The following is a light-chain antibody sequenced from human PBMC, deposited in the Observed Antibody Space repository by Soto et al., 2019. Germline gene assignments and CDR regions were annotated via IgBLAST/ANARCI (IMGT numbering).Light chain of an antibody. CDR2: GAS. CDR3: QQYNNWPPLT. J-gene: IGKJ4*01. Sequence: EIVMTQSPATLSVSPGERDNLSCRASQSVSGNLAWYQQKPGQAPRLLIYGASTRATGIPARFSGSGSGTEFTLTISSLQSEDFAVYYCQQYNNWPPLTFGGGTKVEIK. V-gene: IGKV3-15*01. CDR1: QSVSGN.